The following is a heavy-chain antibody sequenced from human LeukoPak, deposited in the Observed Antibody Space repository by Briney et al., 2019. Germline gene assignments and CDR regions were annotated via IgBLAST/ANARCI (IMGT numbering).Heavy chain of an antibody. J-gene: IGHJ2*01. V-gene: IGHV3-48*03. Sequence: GGSLRLSCAASGFTFSSYEMNWVRQAPGKGLEWVSYISSSGSTIYYADSVKGRFTISRDNAKNSLYLQMNSLRAGDTAVYYCARGSGYMIWYFDPWGRGTLVTVSS. CDR1: GFTFSSYE. CDR2: ISSSGSTI. CDR3: ARGSGYMIWYFDP. D-gene: IGHD3-22*01.